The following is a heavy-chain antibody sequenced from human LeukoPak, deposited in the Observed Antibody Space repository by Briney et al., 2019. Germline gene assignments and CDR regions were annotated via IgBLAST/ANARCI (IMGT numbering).Heavy chain of an antibody. D-gene: IGHD5-24*01. CDR1: GYTLTELS. Sequence: GASVKVSCKVSGYTLTELSMHWVRQAPGKGLEWMGGFDPEDGETIYAQKFQGRVTMTEDTSTDTAYMELSSLRSEDTAVYYCATKFLLYGYNYYFDYWGQGTLVTVSS. CDR2: FDPEDGET. J-gene: IGHJ4*02. V-gene: IGHV1-24*01. CDR3: ATKFLLYGYNYYFDY.